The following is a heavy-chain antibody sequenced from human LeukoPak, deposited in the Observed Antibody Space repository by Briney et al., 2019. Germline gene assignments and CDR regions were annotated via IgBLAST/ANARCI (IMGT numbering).Heavy chain of an antibody. CDR2: IYSGGSS. D-gene: IGHD5-24*01. V-gene: IGHV4-59*01. Sequence: SETLSLTCTVSGDSINGYYWSWIRQPPGKGLEWIGFIYSGGSSNYNPSLKSRVTISVDTSKNQFALRVNSVTAADTAVYYCARVLAEMAAVWRDDVFDIWGQGTMVTVSS. J-gene: IGHJ3*02. CDR1: GDSINGYY. CDR3: ARVLAEMAAVWRDDVFDI.